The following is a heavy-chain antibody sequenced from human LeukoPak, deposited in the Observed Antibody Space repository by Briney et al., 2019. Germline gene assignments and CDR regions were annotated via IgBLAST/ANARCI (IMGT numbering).Heavy chain of an antibody. Sequence: GGSLRLSCAASGFTFSNYGMSWVRQAPGKGLEWVSIISDSGSGTYYAGAVKGRFTVSRDNSKNTLYLQMNSLTVEDTAVYHCAKRHRSGGDYYFDYWGQGTLVTVSS. J-gene: IGHJ4*02. CDR1: GFTFSNYG. D-gene: IGHD2-21*02. V-gene: IGHV3-23*01. CDR3: AKRHRSGGDYYFDY. CDR2: ISDSGSGT.